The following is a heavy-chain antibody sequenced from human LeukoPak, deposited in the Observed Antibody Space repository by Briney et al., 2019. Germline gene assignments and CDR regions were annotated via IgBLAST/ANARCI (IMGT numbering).Heavy chain of an antibody. CDR1: GGSISSGGYD. V-gene: IGHV4-31*03. D-gene: IGHD3-9*01. CDR3: SRGWREYCDCDP. CDR2: IYYSAST. J-gene: IGHJ5*02. Sequence: SQTLSLTCTVSGGSISSGGYDWSWIRQHPGKGLEGIGYIYYSASTYYIPSLKSRITISVDTSNNQFPLKLSSVTAADTAVYYCSRGWREYCDCDPWGQGTLVTVST.